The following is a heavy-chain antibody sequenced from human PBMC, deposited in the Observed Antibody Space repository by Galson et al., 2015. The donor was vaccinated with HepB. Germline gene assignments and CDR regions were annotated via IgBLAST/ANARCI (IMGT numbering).Heavy chain of an antibody. Sequence: ETLSLTCIVSDGSISNNYWSWIRQPPGKGLEWIGHVYHTGSTNYNPSLKSRVTILVDTSKNQFSLKLSSVTAADTAVYYCATAPNPDYFDYWGQGTLVTVSS. J-gene: IGHJ4*02. CDR3: ATAPNPDYFDY. V-gene: IGHV4-59*01. CDR1: DGSISNNY. CDR2: VYHTGST.